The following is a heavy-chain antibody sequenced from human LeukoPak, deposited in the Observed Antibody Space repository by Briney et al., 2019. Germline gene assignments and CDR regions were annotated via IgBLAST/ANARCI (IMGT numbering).Heavy chain of an antibody. V-gene: IGHV6-1*01. CDR3: ARQWYRMATTKSRSQYNWFDP. D-gene: IGHD5-24*01. CDR1: GDSVSSNSAA. Sequence: SQTLSLTCAISGDSVSSNSAAWNWIRQSPSRGLEWLGRTYYRSKWYNDYAVSVKSRITINPDTSKNQFSLKLSSVTAADTAVYYCARQWYRMATTKSRSQYNWFDPWGQGTLVTVSS. J-gene: IGHJ5*02. CDR2: TYYRSKWYN.